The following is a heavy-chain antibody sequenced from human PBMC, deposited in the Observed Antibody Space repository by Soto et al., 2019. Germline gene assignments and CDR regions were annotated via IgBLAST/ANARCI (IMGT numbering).Heavy chain of an antibody. CDR1: GFTLSRSA. CDR3: AKESSRFFDWLAKPAHYFDS. CDR2: ISGSGDSP. J-gene: IGHJ4*02. D-gene: IGHD3-9*01. V-gene: IGHV3-23*01. Sequence: EVLLLESGGGLVQPGGSLTVSCEASGFTLSRSAMSWVRQAPGKGLEWVSGISGSGDSPSYADSVLGRFTISRDNYKDTVYLVMDSLRADDTAVYYCAKESSRFFDWLAKPAHYFDSWGQGTLVSVSS.